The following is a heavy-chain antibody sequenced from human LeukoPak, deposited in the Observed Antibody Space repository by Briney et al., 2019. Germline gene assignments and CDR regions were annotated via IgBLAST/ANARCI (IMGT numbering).Heavy chain of an antibody. V-gene: IGHV1-24*01. CDR2: FDPDDGET. Sequence: ASVKVSCKVSGYSLIDLSMYWVRQAPGKGLEWMGGFDPDDGETTYAQRFKGRVTMTGDTSTDTAYMELSNLRSDDTAVYYCAADSQKTEVPATDHWGQGTLVTVSS. CDR3: AADSQKTEVPATDH. CDR1: GYSLIDLS. D-gene: IGHD1-1*01. J-gene: IGHJ4*02.